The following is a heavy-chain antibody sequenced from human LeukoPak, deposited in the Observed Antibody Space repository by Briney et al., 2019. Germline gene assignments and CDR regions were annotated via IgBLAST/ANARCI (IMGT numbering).Heavy chain of an antibody. Sequence: SQNLSLTCAISGDSVSSNSAAWNWIRQSPSRGLEWLRRTYYRSKWYNDYAVSVKSRITINPDTSKNQFSLQLNSVTPEDTAVYYCARGRSLAAAVLGKRHPHLPPTYYFDYWGQGTLVTVSS. D-gene: IGHD6-13*01. CDR1: GDSVSSNSAA. V-gene: IGHV6-1*01. CDR2: TYYRSKWYN. CDR3: ARGRSLAAAVLGKRHPHLPPTYYFDY. J-gene: IGHJ4*02.